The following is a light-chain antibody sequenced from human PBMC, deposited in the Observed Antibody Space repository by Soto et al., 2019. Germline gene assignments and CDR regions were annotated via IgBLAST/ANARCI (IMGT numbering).Light chain of an antibody. J-gene: IGKJ4*01. CDR2: DAS. CDR1: QGISSS. Sequence: DIQLTQSPSFLSTSVGDRVIITCRASQGISSSLAWFQQKPGKAPKLLIYDASTLQSGVPSRFSGSRSGTEFTLTISSLQPEDFATYYCQQLESYPLTFGGGTKVDIK. V-gene: IGKV1-9*01. CDR3: QQLESYPLT.